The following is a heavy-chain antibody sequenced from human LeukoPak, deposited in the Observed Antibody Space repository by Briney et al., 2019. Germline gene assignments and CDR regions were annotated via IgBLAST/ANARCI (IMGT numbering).Heavy chain of an antibody. Sequence: GGSLRLSCAASGFTFSSYGMHWVRQAPGKGLEWVAFIRYDGSNKYYADSVKGRFTISRDNSKNMLYLQMNSLRAEDTAVYYCAKEMGQEAAGPTDYWGQGTLVTVSS. CDR3: AKEMGQEAAGPTDY. CDR1: GFTFSSYG. J-gene: IGHJ4*02. V-gene: IGHV3-30*02. D-gene: IGHD6-13*01. CDR2: IRYDGSNK.